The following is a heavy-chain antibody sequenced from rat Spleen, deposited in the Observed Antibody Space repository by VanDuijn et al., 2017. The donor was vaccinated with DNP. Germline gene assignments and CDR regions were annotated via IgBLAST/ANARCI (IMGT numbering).Heavy chain of an antibody. CDR3: TSDAMDA. CDR2: MRYNGDT. CDR1: VFSLTSYG. J-gene: IGHJ4*01. V-gene: IGHV2-63*01. Sequence: QVQLKESGPGPVQPSETLSLTCTVSVFSLTSYGVNWVRQPPGKGLEWMGRMRYNGDTSYNSALKSRLSISRDTSKNQVFLKMNSLQTDDTGTYYCTSDAMDAWGQGTSVTVSS.